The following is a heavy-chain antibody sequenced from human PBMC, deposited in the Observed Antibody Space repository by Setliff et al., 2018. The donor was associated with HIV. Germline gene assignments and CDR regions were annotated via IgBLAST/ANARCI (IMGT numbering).Heavy chain of an antibody. CDR1: GGSLSGDY. CDR2: INQSGST. D-gene: IGHD6-13*01. J-gene: IGHJ6*03. Sequence: SETLSLTCAVYGGSLSGDYWSWIRQPPGKGLEWIGEINQSGSTNYNPSLKSRVIISVDTSKNQLSLRLRSVTAADTAVYYCARVSCSSWYSIPRYYYYSMDVWGNGTTVTVSS. V-gene: IGHV4-34*01. CDR3: ARVSCSSWYSIPRYYYYSMDV.